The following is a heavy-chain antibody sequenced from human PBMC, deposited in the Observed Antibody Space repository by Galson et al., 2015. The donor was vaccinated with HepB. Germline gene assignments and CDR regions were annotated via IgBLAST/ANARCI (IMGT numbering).Heavy chain of an antibody. Sequence: SLRLSCAASGFTFSRYWMSWVRQAPGKGLEWVANIKQDGSEKYYVDSVKGRFTISRDNAKNSLYLQMNSLRAEDTAVYYCARDLIPWTGAFDIWGQGTTVTVSS. CDR3: ARDLIPWTGAFDI. V-gene: IGHV3-7*01. J-gene: IGHJ3*02. D-gene: IGHD2-2*02. CDR1: GFTFSRYW. CDR2: IKQDGSEK.